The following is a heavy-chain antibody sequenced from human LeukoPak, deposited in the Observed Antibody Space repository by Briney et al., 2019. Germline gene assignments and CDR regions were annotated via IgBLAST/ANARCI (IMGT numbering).Heavy chain of an antibody. CDR3: ARDSRRDVRGFDY. Sequence: PSETLSLTCTVSGGSTSSGGYYWSWIRQHPGKGLEWIGYIYYSGSTYYIPSLKSRLTISVDTSKNQFSLKLTSVTAADTAVYYCARDSRRDVRGFDYWGQGILVTVSS. CDR2: IYYSGST. CDR1: GGSTSSGGYY. V-gene: IGHV4-31*03. D-gene: IGHD3-10*02. J-gene: IGHJ4*02.